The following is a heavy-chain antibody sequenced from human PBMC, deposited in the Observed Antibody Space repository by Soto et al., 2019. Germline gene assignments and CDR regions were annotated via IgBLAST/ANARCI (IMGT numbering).Heavy chain of an antibody. J-gene: IGHJ4*02. Sequence: QVQLQESGPGLVKPSQTLSLTCTVSGGSISSGGYYWSWIRQHPGTGLEWIGYIYYSGSTYYNPSLKSRVTISVDTSKNQFSLKLSSVTAADTAVYYCSRSPEATVTAFDYWGQGTLVTVSS. CDR1: GGSISSGGYY. D-gene: IGHD4-17*01. V-gene: IGHV4-31*03. CDR3: SRSPEATVTAFDY. CDR2: IYYSGST.